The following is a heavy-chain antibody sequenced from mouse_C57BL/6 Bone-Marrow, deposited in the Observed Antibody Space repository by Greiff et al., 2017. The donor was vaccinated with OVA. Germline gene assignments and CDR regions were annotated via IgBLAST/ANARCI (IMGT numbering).Heavy chain of an antibody. CDR1: GYTFTSYW. Sequence: VQLQQPGAELVMPGASVKLSCKASGYTFTSYWMHWVKQRPGQGLEWIGEIDPSDSYTNYNQKFKGKSTLTVDKSSSTAYMQLSSLTSEDSAVYYCARGTDYDGYYFDYWGQGTTLTVSS. J-gene: IGHJ2*01. CDR2: IDPSDSYT. D-gene: IGHD2-4*01. V-gene: IGHV1-69*01. CDR3: ARGTDYDGYYFDY.